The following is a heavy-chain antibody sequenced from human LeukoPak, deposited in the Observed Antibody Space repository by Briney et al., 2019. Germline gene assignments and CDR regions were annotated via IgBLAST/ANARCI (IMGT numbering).Heavy chain of an antibody. J-gene: IGHJ5*02. CDR3: ARGEPFDP. Sequence: GGSLRLSCAASGFTFSGSWMSWVRQAPGKGLEWVASIKRDESAIFYLASVKGRFTISRDNARNLLFLQMNSLRDDDTAVYYCARGEPFDPWGQGTLVTVSS. CDR2: IKRDESAI. V-gene: IGHV3-7*01. CDR1: GFTFSGSW. D-gene: IGHD1-14*01.